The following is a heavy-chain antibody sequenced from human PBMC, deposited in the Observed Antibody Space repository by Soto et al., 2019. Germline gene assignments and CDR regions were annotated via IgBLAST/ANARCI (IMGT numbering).Heavy chain of an antibody. J-gene: IGHJ6*04. CDR2: IYPGDSDT. D-gene: IGHD6-19*01. Sequence: PGESLKISCKGSGYSFTSYWIGWVRQMPGKGLEWMGIIYPGDSDTRYSPSFQGQVTISADKSISTAYLQWSSLKASDTAMYYCATGYSSGFSTSGYYHDVLDFWAKRTSDIV. CDR3: ATGYSSGFSTSGYYHDVLDF. V-gene: IGHV5-51*01. CDR1: GYSFTSYW.